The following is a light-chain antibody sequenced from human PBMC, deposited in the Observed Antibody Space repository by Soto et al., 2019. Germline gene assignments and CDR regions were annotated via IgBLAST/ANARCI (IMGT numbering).Light chain of an antibody. J-gene: IGLJ2*01. V-gene: IGLV1-44*01. CDR3: AAWDDSLNGGV. CDR1: SSNIGSNT. Sequence: QSVLTQPPSASGTPGQRVTISCSGSSSNIGSNTVNWYQQLPGTAPKLLIYSNNQRPSGVPYRFSGSKSGTSASLAISGLQAEDEADYYCAAWDDSLNGGVFGGGTKLTVL. CDR2: SNN.